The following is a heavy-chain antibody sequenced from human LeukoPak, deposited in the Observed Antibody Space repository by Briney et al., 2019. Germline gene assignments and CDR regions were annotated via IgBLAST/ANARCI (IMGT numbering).Heavy chain of an antibody. CDR1: GDSISDSSYY. V-gene: IGHV4-39*07. CDR2: IYYSGST. J-gene: IGHJ3*02. Sequence: SETLSLTCTVSGDSISDSSYYWDWIRQPPGKGLEWIASIYYSGSTNYNPSLKSRVTISVDTSKNQFSLKLSSVTAADTAVYYCASNPTDRCRECYRYCNGGSCYYDAFDIWGQGTMVTVSS. CDR3: ASNPTDRCRECYRYCNGGSCYYDAFDI. D-gene: IGHD2-15*01.